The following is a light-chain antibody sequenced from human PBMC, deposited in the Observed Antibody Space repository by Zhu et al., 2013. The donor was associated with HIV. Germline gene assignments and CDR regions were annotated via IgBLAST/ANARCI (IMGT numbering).Light chain of an antibody. Sequence: EIVLTQSPATLSLSPGERATLSCRASQSVSSYLAWYQQKPGQAPRLLIYDASNRATGIPARFSGSGSGTDFTLKISRLEPEDFAVYYCQQYGSSPGTFGQGTKVEIK. CDR1: QSVSSY. CDR2: DAS. CDR3: QQYGSSPGT. J-gene: IGKJ1*01. V-gene: IGKV3-20*01.